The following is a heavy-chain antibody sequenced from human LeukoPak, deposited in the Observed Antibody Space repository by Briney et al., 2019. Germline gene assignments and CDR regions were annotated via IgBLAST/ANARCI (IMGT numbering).Heavy chain of an antibody. D-gene: IGHD1-26*01. CDR3: ARVLGVGGATT. CDR1: GYTFTSYY. CDR2: INPSGGST. V-gene: IGHV1-46*01. J-gene: IGHJ5*02. Sequence: ASVKVSSKASGYTFTSYYMHWVRQAPGQGLEWMGIINPSGGSTSYAQKFQGRVTMTRDTSTSTVYMELSSLRSEDTAVYYCARVLGVGGATTWGQGTLVTVSS.